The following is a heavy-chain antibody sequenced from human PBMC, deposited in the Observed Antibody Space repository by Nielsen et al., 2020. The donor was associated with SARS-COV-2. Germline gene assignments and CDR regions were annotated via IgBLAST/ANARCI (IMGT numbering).Heavy chain of an antibody. CDR2: ISYDGSNK. J-gene: IGHJ5*02. CDR3: AKDEQLWLRRSNWFDP. V-gene: IGHV3-30*18. Sequence: GGSLRLSCAASGFTFSSYGMHWVRQAPGKGLEWVAVISYDGSNKYYADSVKGRFTISRDNSKNTLYLQMNSLRAEDTAVYYCAKDEQLWLRRSNWFDPWGQGTLVTVSS. D-gene: IGHD5-18*01. CDR1: GFTFSSYG.